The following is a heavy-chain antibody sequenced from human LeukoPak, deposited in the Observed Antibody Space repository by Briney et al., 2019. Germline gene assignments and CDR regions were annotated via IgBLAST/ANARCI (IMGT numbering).Heavy chain of an antibody. Sequence: SETLSLTCTVSGGSISSHYWSWIRQPPGKGLEWIGYIYYSGSTNYNPSLKSRVTISVDTSKNQFSLKLSSVTAADTAVYYCARDYGDYAGYMDVWGKGTTVTVSS. CDR1: GGSISSHY. CDR2: IYYSGST. CDR3: ARDYGDYAGYMDV. D-gene: IGHD4-17*01. V-gene: IGHV4-59*11. J-gene: IGHJ6*03.